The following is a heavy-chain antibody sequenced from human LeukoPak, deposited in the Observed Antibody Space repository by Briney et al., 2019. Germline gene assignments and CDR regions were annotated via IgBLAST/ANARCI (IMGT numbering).Heavy chain of an antibody. J-gene: IGHJ2*01. Sequence: GASVKVSCKASGYTFTSYDINWVRQANGQGLEWMGWMNPNSGNTGYAQKFQGRVTMTRNTSISTAYMELSSLRSEDTALYYCARSVTQQLQDWYFDLWGRGTLVTVSS. CDR3: ARSVTQQLQDWYFDL. D-gene: IGHD6-13*01. CDR1: GYTFTSYD. V-gene: IGHV1-8*01. CDR2: MNPNSGNT.